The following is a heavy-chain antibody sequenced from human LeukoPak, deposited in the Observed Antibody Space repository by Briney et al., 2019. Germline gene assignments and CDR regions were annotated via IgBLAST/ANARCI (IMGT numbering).Heavy chain of an antibody. CDR2: INHSGTT. D-gene: IGHD2-15*01. CDR3: ARGTWIRGNCYNFDY. Sequence: PSETLSLTCSVSGASISSSSSYWGWIRQPSGKGLEWIATINHSGTTHYNPALSGRVTISADTSNNHFSLKLNSVTAADTAVYFCARGTWIRGNCYNFDYWGQGALVTVSS. V-gene: IGHV4-39*07. J-gene: IGHJ4*02. CDR1: GASISSSSSY.